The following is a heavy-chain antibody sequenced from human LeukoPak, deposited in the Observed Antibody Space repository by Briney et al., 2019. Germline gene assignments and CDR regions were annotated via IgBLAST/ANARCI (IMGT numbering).Heavy chain of an antibody. CDR3: TRDDGYNFWYFDY. Sequence: SETLSLTCTVSGGSISSYYWSWIRQPPGHGLEWIAYMYYSGSTTYNPSLMSQVNIPADTYKNQFSLELSSVTGADTAVYYCTRDDGYNFWYFDYCGQGPRVTVSA. D-gene: IGHD5-24*01. J-gene: IGHJ4*02. V-gene: IGHV4-59*01. CDR2: MYYSGST. CDR1: GGSISSYY.